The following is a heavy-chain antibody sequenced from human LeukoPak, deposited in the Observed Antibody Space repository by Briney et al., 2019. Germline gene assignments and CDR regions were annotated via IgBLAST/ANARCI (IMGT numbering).Heavy chain of an antibody. CDR2: ISYSGIT. J-gene: IGHJ1*01. CDR1: GSSISSYY. V-gene: IGHV4-59*01. Sequence: KPSETLSLTCTVSGSSISSYYWSWIRQPPGKGLEWIGYISYSGITNYNPSLKSRVTISVDTSKNQFSLKLSSMTAADTAVYYCAAGDTSGSHRRSFQHWGQGTLVTVSS. CDR3: AAGDTSGSHRRSFQH. D-gene: IGHD3-22*01.